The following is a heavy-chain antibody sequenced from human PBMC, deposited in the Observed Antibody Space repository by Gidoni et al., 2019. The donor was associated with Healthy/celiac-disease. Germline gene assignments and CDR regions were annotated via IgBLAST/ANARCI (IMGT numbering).Heavy chain of an antibody. D-gene: IGHD2-2*03. V-gene: IGHV3-15*07. CDR2: IKSNPDGGTR. J-gene: IGHJ4*02. CDR1: GFTFSNAW. Sequence: EVQLVESGGGLVEPGGSLRRSWAASGFTFSNAWSNWVRQAPRQGLEWVGRIKSNPDGGTRAFAAPVKGSLTISREDSKNPVSLHLTSLKSADTAMYYCPTVGYWGQGTLVTVSS. CDR3: PTVGY.